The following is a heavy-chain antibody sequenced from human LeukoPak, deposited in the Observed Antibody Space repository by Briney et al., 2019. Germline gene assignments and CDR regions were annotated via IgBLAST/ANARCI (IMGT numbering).Heavy chain of an antibody. Sequence: GGSLRLSCTASGFTFGDYAMSWVRQALGQGLEWVGFIRSKAYGGTTEYAASVKGRFTISRDDSKSIAYLQMNSLKTEDTAVYYCTRGGWYRGGAFPFDYWGQGTLATVSS. CDR2: IRSKAYGGTT. CDR3: TRGGWYRGGAFPFDY. CDR1: GFTFGDYA. J-gene: IGHJ4*02. D-gene: IGHD6-19*01. V-gene: IGHV3-49*04.